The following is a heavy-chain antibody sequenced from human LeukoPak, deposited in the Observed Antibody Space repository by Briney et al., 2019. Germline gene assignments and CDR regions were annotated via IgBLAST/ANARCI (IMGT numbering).Heavy chain of an antibody. J-gene: IGHJ4*02. CDR2: INPSGGST. CDR3: AREGYDSSGYHPFDY. D-gene: IGHD3-22*01. Sequence: ASVKVSCKASGYSFTTYYMHWVRQAPGQGLEWMGIINPSGGSTSYAQKFQGRVTMTRDTSTSAVYMELSSLRSEDTAVYYCAREGYDSSGYHPFDYWGQGTLVTVSS. V-gene: IGHV1-46*01. CDR1: GYSFTTYY.